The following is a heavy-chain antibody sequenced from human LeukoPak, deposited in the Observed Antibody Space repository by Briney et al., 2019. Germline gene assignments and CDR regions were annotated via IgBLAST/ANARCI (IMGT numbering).Heavy chain of an antibody. CDR2: INSDGSST. J-gene: IGHJ6*03. CDR3: AKGGAVSSKSITTIRGTRRYYYYMDV. CDR1: GFTFSSYW. Sequence: PGGSLRLSCAASGFTFSSYWMHWVRQAPGKGLVWVSRINSDGSSTSYADSVKGRFTISRDNSKNTLYLQVNSLRAEDTAVYYCAKGGAVSSKSITTIRGTRRYYYYMDVWGKGTTVTISS. V-gene: IGHV3-74*01. D-gene: IGHD3-10*01.